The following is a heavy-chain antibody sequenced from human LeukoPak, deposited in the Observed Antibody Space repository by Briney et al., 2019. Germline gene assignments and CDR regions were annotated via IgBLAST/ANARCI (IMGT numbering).Heavy chain of an antibody. V-gene: IGHV3-7*01. CDR1: GFTFSDYW. Sequence: GVSLRLSCAASGFTFSDYWMSWMRQAPGKGLEWVANIKYDGDEEYYVDSVKGRFTISRDNAKNSVYLQLNSLRVEDTAVYYCKSGGAAPGSFDNWGQGTLVTVSP. CDR3: KSGGAAPGSFDN. CDR2: IKYDGDEE. J-gene: IGHJ4*02. D-gene: IGHD1-1*01.